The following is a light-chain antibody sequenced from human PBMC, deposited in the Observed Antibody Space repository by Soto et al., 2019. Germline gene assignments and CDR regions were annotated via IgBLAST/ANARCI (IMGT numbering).Light chain of an antibody. CDR3: MQATPWPPT. CDR1: QSLVFSDGNAY. V-gene: IGKV2-30*01. Sequence: DVVMTQSPLSLPVTLGQPASISCKSSQSLVFSDGNAYLNWFQQRPGQSPRRLIYRASNRDSGVPDRFSGRWSGSDFTRQINGVEAAEVGVSYCMQATPWPPTFGRGTRVEIK. J-gene: IGKJ1*01. CDR2: RAS.